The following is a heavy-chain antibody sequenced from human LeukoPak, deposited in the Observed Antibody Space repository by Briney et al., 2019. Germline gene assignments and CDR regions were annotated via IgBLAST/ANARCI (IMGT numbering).Heavy chain of an antibody. CDR3: AKTRPRVAGTLDY. D-gene: IGHD6-19*01. V-gene: IGHV3-9*01. CDR2: ISWNSGSI. J-gene: IGHJ4*02. CDR1: GFTFDDYA. Sequence: GRSLRLSCAASGFTFDDYAMHWVRQAPGRGLEWVSGISWNSGSIGYADSVKGRFTISRDNAKNSLYLQMNSLRAEDTALYYCAKTRPRVAGTLDYWGQGTLVTVSS.